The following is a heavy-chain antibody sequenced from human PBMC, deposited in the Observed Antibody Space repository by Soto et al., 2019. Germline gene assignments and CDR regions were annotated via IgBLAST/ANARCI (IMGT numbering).Heavy chain of an antibody. Sequence: PGGSLRLSCAASGFTFSSYWMHWVRQAPGKGLVWVSRINSDGSSTSYADSVKGRFTISRDNAKNTLYLQMNSLRAEDTAVYYCARRGYCTSTSCYGPARYGMDVWRQGTTVTVSS. J-gene: IGHJ6*02. CDR3: ARRGYCTSTSCYGPARYGMDV. CDR2: INSDGSST. D-gene: IGHD2-2*01. V-gene: IGHV3-74*01. CDR1: GFTFSSYW.